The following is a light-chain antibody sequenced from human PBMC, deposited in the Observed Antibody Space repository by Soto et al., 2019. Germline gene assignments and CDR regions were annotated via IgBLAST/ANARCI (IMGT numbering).Light chain of an antibody. J-gene: IGKJ1*01. CDR2: AAS. V-gene: IGKV1-39*01. CDR3: QQSYSTPRT. CDR1: QSISSY. Sequence: DIQMTQSPSSLSASVGDRVTITCRASQSISSYLNWYQQKPGKAPKLLIYAASSLQSGVPSRISGSGSGTDFTLPISSMQPEDFATYYCQQSYSTPRTFGQGTKVELK.